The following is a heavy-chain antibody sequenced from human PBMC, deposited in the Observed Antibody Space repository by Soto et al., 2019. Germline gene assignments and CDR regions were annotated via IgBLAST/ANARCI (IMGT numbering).Heavy chain of an antibody. CDR1: GGSISSGGYY. Sequence: SETLSLTCTVSGGSISSGGYYWSWIRQHPGKGLEWIGYIYYSGSTYYNPSLKSRVTISVDTSKNQFSLKLSSVTAADTAVYYCARESDSKGPKWFDPWGQGTLVTVSS. J-gene: IGHJ5*02. V-gene: IGHV4-31*03. CDR2: IYYSGST. CDR3: ARESDSKGPKWFDP. D-gene: IGHD5-18*01.